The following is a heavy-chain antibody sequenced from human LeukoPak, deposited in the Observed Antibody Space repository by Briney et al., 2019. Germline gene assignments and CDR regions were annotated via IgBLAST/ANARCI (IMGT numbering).Heavy chain of an antibody. CDR1: GGSISSYY. CDR2: IYTSGST. CDR3: ARDSSGSPYYYYYYMDV. V-gene: IGHV4-4*07. J-gene: IGHJ6*03. Sequence: PSETLSLTCTVSGGSISSYYWSWIRQPAGKGLEWIGRIYTSGSTNYNPSLKSRVTMSVDTSQNQFSLKLSSVTAADTAVYHCARDSSGSPYYYYYYMDVWGKGTTVTVSS. D-gene: IGHD3-22*01.